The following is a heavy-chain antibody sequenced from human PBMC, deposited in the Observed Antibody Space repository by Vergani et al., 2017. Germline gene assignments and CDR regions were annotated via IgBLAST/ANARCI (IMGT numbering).Heavy chain of an antibody. CDR2: IWYDGSNK. CDR1: GFTFSSYG. CDR3: AQGGYSYGYLPFDY. Sequence: QVQLVESGGGVVQPGRSLRLSCAASGFTFSSYGMHWVRQAPGKGLEWVAVIWYDGSNKYYADSVKGRFTISRDNSKNTLYLQMNSLRAEDTAVYYCAQGGYSYGYLPFDYWGQGTLVTVSS. J-gene: IGHJ4*02. D-gene: IGHD5-18*01. V-gene: IGHV3-33*06.